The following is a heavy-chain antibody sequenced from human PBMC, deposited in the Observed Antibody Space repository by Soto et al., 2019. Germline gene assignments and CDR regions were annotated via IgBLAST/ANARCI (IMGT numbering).Heavy chain of an antibody. J-gene: IGHJ6*02. V-gene: IGHV4-59*01. Sequence: SETLSLTCTVCGGSISSYYWSWIRQHPGKGLEWIGYIYYSGSTNYNPSLKSRVTISVDTSKNQFSLKLSSVTAADTAVYYCARSDRITMVRGVRAGYYGMDVWGQGTTVTVSS. D-gene: IGHD3-10*01. CDR1: GGSISSYY. CDR2: IYYSGST. CDR3: ARSDRITMVRGVRAGYYGMDV.